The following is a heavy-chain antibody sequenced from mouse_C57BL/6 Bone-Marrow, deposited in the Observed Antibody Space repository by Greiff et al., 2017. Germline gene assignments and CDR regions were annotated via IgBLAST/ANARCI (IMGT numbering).Heavy chain of an antibody. D-gene: IGHD2-4*01. CDR3: AREDAIYYDYVEAWFAY. Sequence: QVQLQQSGAELARPGASVKLSCKASGYTFTSYGISWVKQRTGQGLEWIGEIYPRSGNTYYHEKFKGKATLTADKSSSTAYMGLRSRTSEDSAVYFCAREDAIYYDYVEAWFAYWGQGTLVTGSA. J-gene: IGHJ3*01. CDR1: GYTFTSYG. CDR2: IYPRSGNT. V-gene: IGHV1-81*01.